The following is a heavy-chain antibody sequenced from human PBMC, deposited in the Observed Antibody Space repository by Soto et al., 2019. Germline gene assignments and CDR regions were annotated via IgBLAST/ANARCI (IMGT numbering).Heavy chain of an antibody. CDR3: AIPPGPYSGYDFDY. V-gene: IGHV3-30-3*01. D-gene: IGHD5-12*01. Sequence: PGGSLRLSCAASGFTFSSYAMHWVRQAPGKGLERVAVISYDGSNKYYADYVKGRFTISRDNSKNTLYLQMNSLRAEDTAVYYCAIPPGPYSGYDFDYWGQGTMVTVSS. J-gene: IGHJ4*02. CDR1: GFTFSSYA. CDR2: ISYDGSNK.